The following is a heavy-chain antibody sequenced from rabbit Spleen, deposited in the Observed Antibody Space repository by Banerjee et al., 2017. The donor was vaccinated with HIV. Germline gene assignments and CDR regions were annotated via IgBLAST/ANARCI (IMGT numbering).Heavy chain of an antibody. D-gene: IGHD1-1*01. J-gene: IGHJ4*01. CDR3: ARDLGSVVGWNFKL. CDR1: GFSFSYKAI. Sequence: QEQLVESGGDLVKPEGSLTLTCTASGFSFSYKAIMCWVRQAPGKGLEWIACINAVTGKAVYATWAKGRFTISRTSSTTVTLQMTSLTAADTATHFCARDLGSVVGWNFKLWGQGTLVTVS. CDR2: INAVTGKA. V-gene: IGHV1S45*01.